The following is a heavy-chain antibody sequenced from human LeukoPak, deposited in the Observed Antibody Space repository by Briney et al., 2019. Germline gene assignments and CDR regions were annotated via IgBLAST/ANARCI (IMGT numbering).Heavy chain of an antibody. J-gene: IGHJ4*02. CDR1: GGSISSGDYY. Sequence: SQTLSLTCTVSGGSISSGDYYWSWIRQAPEKGLEWIGYIYYSGSTNYNPSLKSRVTISVDTSKNQFSLKLSSVTAADTAVYYCARAGFLAHFDYWGQGTLVTVSS. CDR2: IYYSGST. V-gene: IGHV4-61*08. CDR3: ARAGFLAHFDY. D-gene: IGHD3-3*01.